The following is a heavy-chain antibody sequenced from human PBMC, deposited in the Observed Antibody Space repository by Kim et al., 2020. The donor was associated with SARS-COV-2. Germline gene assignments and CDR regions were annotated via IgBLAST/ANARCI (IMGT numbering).Heavy chain of an antibody. D-gene: IGHD1-26*01. V-gene: IGHV3-30*01. CDR3: AREWVDSDSPGDYYYGMDV. Sequence: GRFTISRDNSKNTLYLQMNSLRAEDTAVYYCAREWVDSDSPGDYYYGMDVWGQGTTVTVSS. J-gene: IGHJ6*02.